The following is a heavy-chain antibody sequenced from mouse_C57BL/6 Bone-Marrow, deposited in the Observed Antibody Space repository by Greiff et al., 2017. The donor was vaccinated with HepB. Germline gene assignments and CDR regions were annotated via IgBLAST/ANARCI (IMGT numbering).Heavy chain of an antibody. CDR2: IHPNSGST. CDR1: GYTFTSYW. J-gene: IGHJ2*01. CDR3: ARIYYDYDDY. V-gene: IGHV1-64*01. D-gene: IGHD2-4*01. Sequence: QVQLQQPGAELVKPGASVKLSCKASGYTFTSYWMHWVKQRPGQGLEWIGMIHPNSGSTNYNEKFKSKATLTVDKSASTAYMQLSSLTSEDSAVYYCARIYYDYDDYWGQGTTLTVSS.